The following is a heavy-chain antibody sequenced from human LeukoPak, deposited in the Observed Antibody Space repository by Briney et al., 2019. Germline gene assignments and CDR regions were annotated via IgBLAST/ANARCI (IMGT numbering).Heavy chain of an antibody. J-gene: IGHJ4*02. Sequence: PGGSLRLSCAASGFTVSSNYMSWVRQAPGKGLEWVAVISYDGSNKYYADSVKGRFTISRDNSKNTLYLQMNSLRAEDTAVYYCAKDIYSGFLMHSSSNDYWGQGTLVTVSS. CDR3: AKDIYSGFLMHSSSNDY. D-gene: IGHD6-6*01. V-gene: IGHV3-30*18. CDR2: ISYDGSNK. CDR1: GFTVSSNY.